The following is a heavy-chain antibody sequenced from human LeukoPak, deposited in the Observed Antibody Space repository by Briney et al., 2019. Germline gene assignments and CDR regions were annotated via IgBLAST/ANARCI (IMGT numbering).Heavy chain of an antibody. CDR3: ARVGATSARWYFDY. Sequence: ASVTVSCKASGYTFTGYYMHWVRQAPGQGLEWMGWINPNSGGTNYAQKFQGRVTMTRDTSISTAYMELSRLRSDDTAVYYCARVGATSARWYFDYWGQGTLVTVSS. CDR1: GYTFTGYY. J-gene: IGHJ4*02. CDR2: INPNSGGT. D-gene: IGHD1-26*01. V-gene: IGHV1-2*02.